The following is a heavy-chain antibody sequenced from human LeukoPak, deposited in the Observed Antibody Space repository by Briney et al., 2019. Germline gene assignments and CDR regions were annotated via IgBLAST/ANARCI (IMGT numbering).Heavy chain of an antibody. CDR2: INPNNGGT. D-gene: IGHD2-15*01. CDR1: GYTFVGYY. CDR3: ARVEGYCSAGSCGNWFDP. Sequence: ASVKVSFKSSGYTFVGYYMHWVRQAPGQGLDWMGWINPNNGGTKYAQKFQGRVTMTRDTSISTVYMELSSLRSDDTAVYYCARVEGYCSAGSCGNWFDPWGQGTLVTVSS. J-gene: IGHJ5*02. V-gene: IGHV1-2*02.